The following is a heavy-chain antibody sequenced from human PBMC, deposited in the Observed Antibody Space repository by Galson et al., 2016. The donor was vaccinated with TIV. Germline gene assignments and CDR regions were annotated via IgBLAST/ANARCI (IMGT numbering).Heavy chain of an antibody. V-gene: IGHV1-2*06. D-gene: IGHD5-24*01. J-gene: IGHJ4*02. CDR2: INPNSGDT. CDR1: GYMFTGYH. Sequence: SVKVSCKASGYMFTGYHLHWVRQAPGQGPEWMGRINPNSGDTDFARKFQGRVTMTRDTSISTAYIELRRLTFADTAVYFCARGVDGFRYWGQGTLVTVSS. CDR3: ARGVDGFRY.